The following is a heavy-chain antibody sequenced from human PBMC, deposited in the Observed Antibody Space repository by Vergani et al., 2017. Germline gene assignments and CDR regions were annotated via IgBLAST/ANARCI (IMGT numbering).Heavy chain of an antibody. CDR2: IIPIFGTA. Sequence: QGQLAQSGAEVKKPGSSVKVSCKASGGTFSSYAISWVRQAPGQGLEWMGRIIPIFGTANYAQKFQGRVTITADESTSTAYMELSSLRSEDTAVYYCARVAIYDSSGYYYPLDYFDYWGQGTLVTVSS. D-gene: IGHD3-22*01. V-gene: IGHV1-69*13. J-gene: IGHJ4*02. CDR1: GGTFSSYA. CDR3: ARVAIYDSSGYYYPLDYFDY.